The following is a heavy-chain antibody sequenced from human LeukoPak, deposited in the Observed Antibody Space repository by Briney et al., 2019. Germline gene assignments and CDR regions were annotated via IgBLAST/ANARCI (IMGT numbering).Heavy chain of an antibody. Sequence: PGGSLRLSCAGSGFTDSGLTFSSDWMSWVRQPPGKGLEWVANIDQDTIKKYYLDSVKGRFTISRDHAKNSLYLQMNSLRAEDTAVYFCVSSPNWNEAEYYFEHWGRGTLVIVAS. CDR2: IDQDTIKK. CDR3: VSSPNWNEAEYYFEH. J-gene: IGHJ4*02. D-gene: IGHD1-1*01. CDR1: GFTDSGLTFSSDW. V-gene: IGHV3-7*01.